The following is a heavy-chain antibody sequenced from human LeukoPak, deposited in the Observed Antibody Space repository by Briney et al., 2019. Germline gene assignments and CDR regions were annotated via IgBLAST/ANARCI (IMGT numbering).Heavy chain of an antibody. CDR3: AKTGRPNNSGWYRWFDP. D-gene: IGHD6-19*01. J-gene: IGHJ5*02. Sequence: TSETLSLTCTVSGGSISSGTSFWGWIRQPPGKGLEWIGSIYYTGYTYDSPALKSRVTLSIDTSKNQFSLNLSSVTAADTAVYYCAKTGRPNNSGWYRWFDPWGQGTLATVSS. CDR1: GGSISSGTSF. V-gene: IGHV4-39*07. CDR2: IYYTGYT.